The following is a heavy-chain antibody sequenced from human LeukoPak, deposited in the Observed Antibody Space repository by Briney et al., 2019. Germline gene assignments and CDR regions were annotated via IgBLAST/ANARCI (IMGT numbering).Heavy chain of an antibody. CDR2: MKEDGSEK. V-gene: IGHV3-7*01. J-gene: IGHJ4*02. CDR3: ARPRGYGSGTYRYFDY. Sequence: GGSLRLSCAASGFIFSHHSMNWVRQAPGKGLEWVASMKEDGSEKYYVDSVKGRFTISRDNSKNSLYLQMNSLRAEDTAVYYCARPRGYGSGTYRYFDYWGQGTLVTVSS. D-gene: IGHD3-10*01. CDR1: GFIFSHHS.